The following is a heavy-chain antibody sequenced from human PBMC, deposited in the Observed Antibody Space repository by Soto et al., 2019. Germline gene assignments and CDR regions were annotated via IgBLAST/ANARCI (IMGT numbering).Heavy chain of an antibody. D-gene: IGHD3-10*01. J-gene: IGHJ4*02. CDR1: GSSISSDSSY. CDR3: ARFMGSASYFDS. V-gene: IGHV4-39*01. Sequence: SETLSLTCTVSGSSISSDSSYWGWIRQPPGKGLEWIGNIYYSGSAYYNPSLKSRVTISVDTSKNQFSLKLSSVTAADTAVYYCARFMGSASYFDSWGQGTLVTVSS. CDR2: IYYSGSA.